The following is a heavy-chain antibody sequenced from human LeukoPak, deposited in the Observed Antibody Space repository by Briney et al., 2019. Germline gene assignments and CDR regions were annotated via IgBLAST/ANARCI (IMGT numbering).Heavy chain of an antibody. D-gene: IGHD6-19*01. J-gene: IGHJ6*03. CDR1: GFTFSDYY. V-gene: IGHV3-11*04. CDR2: ISSSGSNI. CDR3: ARRYSSGWYPNYYRDV. Sequence: PGGSLRLSCAASGFTFSDYYMSWIRQAPGKGLEWVSYISSSGSNIYYPDSVKGRFTISRDNAKNSLYLQMNSLRAEDTAVYYCARRYSSGWYPNYYRDVWGKGTTVTVSS.